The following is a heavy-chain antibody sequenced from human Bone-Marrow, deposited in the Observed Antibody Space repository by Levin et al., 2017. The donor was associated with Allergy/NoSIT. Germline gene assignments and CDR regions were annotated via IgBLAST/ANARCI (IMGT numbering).Heavy chain of an antibody. V-gene: IGHV1-58*02. D-gene: IGHD3-10*01. J-gene: IGHJ3*02. CDR2: IVVGSGNI. CDR3: AGRYGSGSAYDASDI. CDR1: GLTFRTYA. Sequence: SVKVSCKASGLTFRTYAMQWVRQARGQRPEWIGWIVVGSGNIKYAQKFQGRVTITRDTSTRTDYMQLSSLRSDDTAIYYCAGRYGSGSAYDASDIWGQGTMVTVSP.